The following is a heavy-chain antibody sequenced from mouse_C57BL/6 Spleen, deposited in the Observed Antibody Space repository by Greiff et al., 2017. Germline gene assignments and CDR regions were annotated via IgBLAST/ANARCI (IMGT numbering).Heavy chain of an antibody. CDR3: ARDDGYYHYAMDY. CDR1: GFTFTDYN. Sequence: EVKLVESGPELVKPGASVKMSCKASGFTFTDYNMHWVKQSHGKSLEWIGYINPNNGGTSYNQKFKGKATLTVNKSSSTAYMELRSLTSEDSAVYYCARDDGYYHYAMDYWGQGTSVTVSS. V-gene: IGHV1-22*01. D-gene: IGHD2-3*01. CDR2: INPNNGGT. J-gene: IGHJ4*01.